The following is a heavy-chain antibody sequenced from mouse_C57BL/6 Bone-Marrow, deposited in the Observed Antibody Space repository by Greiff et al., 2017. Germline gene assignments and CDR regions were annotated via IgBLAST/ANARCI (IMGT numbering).Heavy chain of an antibody. D-gene: IGHD3-2*02. CDR3: ARVTQATGFAY. J-gene: IGHJ3*01. CDR2: IYPRSGNT. CDR1: GYTFTSYG. Sequence: VQLQESGAELARPGASVKLSCKASGYTFTSYGISWVKQRPGQGLEWIGEIYPRSGNTYYNEKFKGKATLTADKSSSTAYMELRSLTSEDSAVYFCARVTQATGFAYWGQGTLVTVSA. V-gene: IGHV1-81*01.